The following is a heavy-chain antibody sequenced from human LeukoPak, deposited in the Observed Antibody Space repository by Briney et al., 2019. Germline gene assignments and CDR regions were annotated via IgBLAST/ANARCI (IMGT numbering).Heavy chain of an antibody. CDR3: ARSDSSGWLVDY. Sequence: SETLSLTCTVSGGSIRRYYWSWIRQAPGKGLEWIGSTHYTEGSTFNPSLRSRVTISVDTSKNQFSLKLSSVTAADTAVYYCARSDSSGWLVDYWGQGTLVTVSS. J-gene: IGHJ4*02. V-gene: IGHV4-59*01. CDR2: THYTEGS. D-gene: IGHD6-19*01. CDR1: GGSIRRYY.